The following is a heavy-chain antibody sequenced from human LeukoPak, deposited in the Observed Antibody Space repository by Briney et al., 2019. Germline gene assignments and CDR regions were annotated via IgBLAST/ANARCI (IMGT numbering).Heavy chain of an antibody. Sequence: SETLSLTCAVYGGSFSGYYWSWIRQPPGKGLEWIGEINHSGSTNYNPSLKSRVTISVDTSKNQFSLKLSSVTAADTAVYYCARGDSSTWYFNYWGQGTLVTVSS. CDR3: ARGDSSTWYFNY. D-gene: IGHD6-13*01. CDR1: GGSFSGYY. CDR2: INHSGST. V-gene: IGHV4-34*01. J-gene: IGHJ4*02.